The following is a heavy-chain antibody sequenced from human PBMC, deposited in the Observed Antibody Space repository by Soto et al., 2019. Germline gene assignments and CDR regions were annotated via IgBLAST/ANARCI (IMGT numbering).Heavy chain of an antibody. CDR1: GFTFSSYG. CDR2: ISYDGSNK. J-gene: IGHJ4*02. Sequence: GGSLRLSCAASGFTFSSYGMHWVRQAPGKGLEWVAVISYDGSNKYYADSVKGRFTISRDNSKNTLYLQMSSLRSEDTAVYYCARGSGPMIEWHWGQGTLVTVSS. V-gene: IGHV3-30*03. D-gene: IGHD3-22*01. CDR3: ARGSGPMIEWH.